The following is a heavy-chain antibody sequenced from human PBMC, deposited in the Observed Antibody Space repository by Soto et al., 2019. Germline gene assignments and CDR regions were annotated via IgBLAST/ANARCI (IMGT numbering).Heavy chain of an antibody. D-gene: IGHD2-21*02. CDR3: AKDVTSFEF. CDR1: GFTFSNSA. Sequence: GGSLRLSCAASGFTFSNSAMTWVRQAPGKGPDWVSGISGSGSNTYYADSVKGRFTISRDNSKNTLYLQMSGLRAADTAVYYCAKDVTSFEFWGRGTLVTVSS. J-gene: IGHJ4*02. CDR2: ISGSGSNT. V-gene: IGHV3-23*01.